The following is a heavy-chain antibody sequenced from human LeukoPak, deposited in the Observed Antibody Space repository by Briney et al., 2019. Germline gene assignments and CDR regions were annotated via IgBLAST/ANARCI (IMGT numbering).Heavy chain of an antibody. V-gene: IGHV3-23*01. CDR2: ISGSGGST. Sequence: PGGSLRLSCAASGFTFSSYAMRWVRQAPGKGLEWVSAISGSGGSTYYADSVKGRFTISRDNSKNTLYLQMNSLRAEDTAVYYCASQWYDSSGYSSYWGQGTLVTVSS. CDR3: ASQWYDSSGYSSY. D-gene: IGHD3-22*01. CDR1: GFTFSSYA. J-gene: IGHJ4*02.